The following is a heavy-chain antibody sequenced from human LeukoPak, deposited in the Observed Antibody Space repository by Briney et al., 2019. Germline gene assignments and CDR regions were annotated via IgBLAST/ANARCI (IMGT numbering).Heavy chain of an antibody. D-gene: IGHD1-26*01. J-gene: IGHJ4*02. V-gene: IGHV1-24*01. Sequence: ASVKVSCKVSGYTLTELSMHWVRQAPGKGLEWMGSFDPEDGETIYAQKFQGRVTMTEDTSTDTAYMELSSLRSEDTAVYYCAAIVGATNFFDFDYWGQGTLVTVSS. CDR3: AAIVGATNFFDFDY. CDR1: GYTLTELS. CDR2: FDPEDGET.